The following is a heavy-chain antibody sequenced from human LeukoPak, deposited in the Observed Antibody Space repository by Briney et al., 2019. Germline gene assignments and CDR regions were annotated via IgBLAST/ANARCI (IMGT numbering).Heavy chain of an antibody. V-gene: IGHV4-34*01. CDR2: INHSGST. D-gene: IGHD6-13*01. J-gene: IGHJ5*02. CDR1: GGSFSGYY. CDR3: ARGNFYIAAAGTRWFDP. Sequence: SETLSLTCAVYGGSFSGYYWSWIRQPPGKGLEWIGEINHSGSTNYNPSLKSRVTISVDTSKNQFSLKLSPVTAADTAVYYCARGNFYIAAAGTRWFDPWGQGTLVTVSS.